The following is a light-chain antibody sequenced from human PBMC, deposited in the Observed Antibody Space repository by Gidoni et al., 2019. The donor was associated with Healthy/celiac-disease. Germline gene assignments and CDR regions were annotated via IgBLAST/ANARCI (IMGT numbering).Light chain of an antibody. CDR2: LGS. Sequence: DVVVTQSPLSLPVTPGEPASISCRSSQSLLHSNGYDYLDWYLQKPGQSPQLLIYLGSNRASGVPDRFSGSGSGTDFTLKISRVEAEDVGIYYCMQALQTPITFGQXTRLDIK. V-gene: IGKV2-28*01. CDR1: QSLLHSNGYDY. J-gene: IGKJ5*01. CDR3: MQALQTPIT.